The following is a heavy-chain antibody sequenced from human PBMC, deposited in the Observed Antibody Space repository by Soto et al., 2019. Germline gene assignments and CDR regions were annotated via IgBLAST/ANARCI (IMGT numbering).Heavy chain of an antibody. CDR2: ISRSPSYT. V-gene: IGHV3-11*05. D-gene: IGHD3-10*01. CDR1: GFTFSDYY. Sequence: QVQLVESGGGLVKPGGSLRLSCAASGFTFSDYYMSWIRQAPGKGLEWVSYISRSPSYTNYADSVKGRFTISRDNAKTSLYLQMNSLRAEDTAVYYCARDHYGPGWFDPWGQGALVTVSS. CDR3: ARDHYGPGWFDP. J-gene: IGHJ5*02.